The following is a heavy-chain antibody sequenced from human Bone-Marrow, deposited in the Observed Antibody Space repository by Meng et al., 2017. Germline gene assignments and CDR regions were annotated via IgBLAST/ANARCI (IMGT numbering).Heavy chain of an antibody. CDR1: GYTFTNYA. V-gene: IGHV1-3*01. J-gene: IGHJ3*02. D-gene: IGHD1-26*01. CDR3: ARAIVGALEGGFDI. CDR2: INAGNGDT. Sequence: QVQLVQSGAEVKKPGASVKVSCKASGYTFTNYAMHWVRQAPGQRLEWMGWINAGNGDTKYSQNFQGRVTITRDTSASTAYMELSRLRSDDTAVYYCARAIVGALEGGFDIWGQGTMVTVSS.